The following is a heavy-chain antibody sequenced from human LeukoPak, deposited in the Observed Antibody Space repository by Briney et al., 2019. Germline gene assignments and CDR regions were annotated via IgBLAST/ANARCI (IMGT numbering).Heavy chain of an antibody. Sequence: PGGSLRLSCAASGFTFSSYWMSWVRQAPGKGLEWVANIKQDGSEKYYVDSVKGRFTISRDNAKNSLYLQMNSLRAEDTAVYYCAREGSSGWYHKRSCAFDIWGQGTMVTVSS. CDR3: AREGSSGWYHKRSCAFDI. CDR1: GFTFSSYW. D-gene: IGHD6-19*01. J-gene: IGHJ3*02. CDR2: IKQDGSEK. V-gene: IGHV3-7*01.